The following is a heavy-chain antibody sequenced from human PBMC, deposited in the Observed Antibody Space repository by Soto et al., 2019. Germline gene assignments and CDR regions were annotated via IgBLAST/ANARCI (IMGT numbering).Heavy chain of an antibody. CDR2: INPNSGGT. CDR3: ARDSPYYDFWSGYSWFDP. Sequence: GASVKVSCKAPGYTFTGYYMHWVRQAPGQGLEWMGWINPNSGGTNYAQKFQGWVTMTRDTSISTAYMELSRLRSEDTAVYYCARDSPYYDFWSGYSWFDPWGQGTLVTVSS. CDR1: GYTFTGYY. D-gene: IGHD3-3*01. V-gene: IGHV1-2*04. J-gene: IGHJ5*02.